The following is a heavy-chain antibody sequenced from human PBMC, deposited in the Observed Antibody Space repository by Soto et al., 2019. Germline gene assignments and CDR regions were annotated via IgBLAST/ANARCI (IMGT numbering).Heavy chain of an antibody. J-gene: IGHJ4*02. Sequence: GGSLRLSCAASGFTFIAYSMNWVRQAPGKGLEWVSYISSGSSTIYYADSVKGRFTISRDNAKNSLYLQMNSLGAEDTAVYYYARDLYGDYAFDYWGQGTLVTVSS. V-gene: IGHV3-48*01. CDR3: ARDLYGDYAFDY. D-gene: IGHD4-17*01. CDR2: ISSGSSTI. CDR1: GFTFIAYS.